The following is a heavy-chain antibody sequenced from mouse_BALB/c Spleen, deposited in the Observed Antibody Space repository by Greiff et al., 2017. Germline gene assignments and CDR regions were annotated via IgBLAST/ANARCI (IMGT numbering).Heavy chain of an antibody. J-gene: IGHJ4*01. CDR3: ARSGDGYYVGAMDY. V-gene: IGHV5-6-5*01. Sequence: EVKVVESGGGLVKPGGSLKLSCAASGFSFSSYAMSWVRQTPETRLEWVASISSGGSTYYPDSVKGRYTISRDNPNNTLFLQMTSLKSEDTAMYYCARSGDGYYVGAMDYWGQGTSVTVSS. CDR2: ISSGGST. CDR1: GFSFSSYA. D-gene: IGHD2-3*01.